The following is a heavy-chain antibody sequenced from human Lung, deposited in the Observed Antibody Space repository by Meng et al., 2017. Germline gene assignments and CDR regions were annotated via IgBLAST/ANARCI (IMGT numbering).Heavy chain of an antibody. V-gene: IGHV4-34*01. Sequence: QVPLQHRGEGLLKPSETLSLTCVVSVGSFSDYYWSWIRQPPGKGLEWIGEINHSGSTNYNPSLESRATISVDTSQNNLSLKLSSVTAADSAVYYCARGPTTMAHDFDYWGQGTLVTVSS. D-gene: IGHD4-11*01. CDR1: VGSFSDYY. J-gene: IGHJ4*02. CDR3: ARGPTTMAHDFDY. CDR2: INHSGST.